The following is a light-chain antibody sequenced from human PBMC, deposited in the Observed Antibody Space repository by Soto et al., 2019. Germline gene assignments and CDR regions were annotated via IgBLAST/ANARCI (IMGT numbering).Light chain of an antibody. CDR1: QSISSY. J-gene: IGKJ5*01. Sequence: DIQMTQSQSSLSSSFGDRVTITCRASQSISSYLNWYQQKPGKAPRLLIYAASSLQSGVPSRFSGIGSGTDFTLTISSLQTEDFATYYCQQSYSTPPITFGQGTRLEIK. CDR3: QQSYSTPPIT. V-gene: IGKV1-39*01. CDR2: AAS.